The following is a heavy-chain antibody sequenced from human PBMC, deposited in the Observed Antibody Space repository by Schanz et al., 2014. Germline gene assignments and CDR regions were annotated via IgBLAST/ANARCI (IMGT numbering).Heavy chain of an antibody. V-gene: IGHV3-33*01. Sequence: VQLVESGGGVVQPGRSLRLSCAASGFNFRNYGMHWVRQAPGKGLGWVAVIWHDGSGKYYADSVKGRFTISRDNSKNTLFLQMSSLRAEDTAVYYCARGRTFDYWGQGTLVTVSS. CDR1: GFNFRNYG. J-gene: IGHJ4*02. CDR2: IWHDGSGK. CDR3: ARGRTFDY.